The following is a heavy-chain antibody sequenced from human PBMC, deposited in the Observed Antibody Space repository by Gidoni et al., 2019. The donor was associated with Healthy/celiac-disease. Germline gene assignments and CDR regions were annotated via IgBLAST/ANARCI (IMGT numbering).Heavy chain of an antibody. CDR2: ISYDGSNK. J-gene: IGHJ4*02. CDR1: GFTFSSYC. CDR3: AKDLEDIVVVVAAGVDY. D-gene: IGHD2-15*01. Sequence: QVQLVASGGGVVQPGRSLRLSCAASGFTFSSYCMHWVRQAPGKGLEWVAVISYDGSNKYYADSVKGRFTISRDNSKNTLYLQMNSLRAEDTAVYYCAKDLEDIVVVVAAGVDYWGQGTLVTVSS. V-gene: IGHV3-30*18.